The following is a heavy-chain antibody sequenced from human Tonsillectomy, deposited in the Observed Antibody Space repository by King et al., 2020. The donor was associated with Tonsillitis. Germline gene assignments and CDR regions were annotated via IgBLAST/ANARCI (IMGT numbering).Heavy chain of an antibody. CDR1: GYSISSGYY. J-gene: IGHJ5*02. V-gene: IGHV4-38-2*01. CDR3: ASTILTGYYRPNSFDP. D-gene: IGHD3-9*01. Sequence: VQLQESGPGLVKPSETLSLTCAVSGYSISSGYYWGWIRQPPGKGLEWIGSIYHSGSTYYNPSLKSRVTISVDTSKNQFSLKLSSVTAADTAVYYCASTILTGYYRPNSFDPWGQGTLVTVSS. CDR2: IYHSGST.